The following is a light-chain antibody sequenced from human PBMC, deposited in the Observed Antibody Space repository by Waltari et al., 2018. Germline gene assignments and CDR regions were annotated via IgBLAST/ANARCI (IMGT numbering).Light chain of an antibody. CDR2: GAS. V-gene: IGKV3-15*01. CDR1: QSIRSN. CDR3: QQYDNWLGT. Sequence: EIVTTQSPATLSVFPGERATLSCRASQSIRSNLAWYQHKPGQAPRLLIYGASTRATGIPARFSGSGSWTEFTLTISSLQSEDFAVYFCQQYDNWLGTFGQGTKVEIK. J-gene: IGKJ1*01.